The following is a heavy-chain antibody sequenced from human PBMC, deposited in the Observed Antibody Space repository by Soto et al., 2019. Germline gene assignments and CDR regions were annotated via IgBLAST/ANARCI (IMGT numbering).Heavy chain of an antibody. CDR1: GGTFNSYT. CDR2: IIPILGIP. D-gene: IGHD5-12*01. V-gene: IGHV1-69*02. CDR3: SRTSAVYSHHMHPAEIFQH. Sequence: QVQLVQSGAEVKKPGSSVKVSCQASGGTFNSYTITWVRQAPGQGLEWMGRIIPILGIPKYAKTFQGRVKTTADQPATTVYMELSSLKSEDTDVYSWSRTSAVYSHHMHPAEIFQHGGQGTLVTVSS. J-gene: IGHJ1*01.